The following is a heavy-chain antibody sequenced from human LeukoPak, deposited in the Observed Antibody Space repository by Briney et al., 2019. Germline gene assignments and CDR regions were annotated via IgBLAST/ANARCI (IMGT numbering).Heavy chain of an antibody. D-gene: IGHD2/OR15-2a*01. CDR1: GFTFSNYA. CDR2: ISGSGGST. V-gene: IGHV3-23*01. CDR3: ANNREYDSTDY. J-gene: IGHJ4*02. Sequence: GGSLRLSCAASGFTFSNYAMHWVRQAPGKGLEWVSAISGSGGSTYYADSVKGRFTISRDNSKNTLYLQMNSLRAEDTAVYYCANNREYDSTDYWGQGALVTVSS.